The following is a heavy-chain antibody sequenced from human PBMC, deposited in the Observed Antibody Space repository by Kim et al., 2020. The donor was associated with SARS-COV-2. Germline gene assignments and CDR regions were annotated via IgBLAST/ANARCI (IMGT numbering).Heavy chain of an antibody. CDR1: GGSISSGGYY. Sequence: SETLSLTCTVSGGSISSGGYYWSWIRQHPGKGLEWIGYIYYSGSTYYNPSLKSRVTISVDTSKNQFSLKLSSVTAADTAVYYCAREIAEVVGYYYMDVWGKGTTVTVSS. V-gene: IGHV4-31*03. CDR3: AREIAEVVGYYYMDV. CDR2: IYYSGST. D-gene: IGHD6-19*01. J-gene: IGHJ6*03.